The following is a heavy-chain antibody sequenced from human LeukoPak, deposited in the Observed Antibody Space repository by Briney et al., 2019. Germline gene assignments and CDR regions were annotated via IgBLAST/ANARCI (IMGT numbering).Heavy chain of an antibody. J-gene: IGHJ3*02. CDR2: INPNSGGT. CDR3: ARDCRHYAFDI. Sequence: ASVKVSRKGSGYTFTGYYMHWVREAPGEGLEWMGWINPNSGGTNYAQKFQRRVTMTRDTAISAPYMELSRLRSDDRAVYYGARDCRHYAFDIWGQGTMVTVSS. CDR1: GYTFTGYY. V-gene: IGHV1-2*02.